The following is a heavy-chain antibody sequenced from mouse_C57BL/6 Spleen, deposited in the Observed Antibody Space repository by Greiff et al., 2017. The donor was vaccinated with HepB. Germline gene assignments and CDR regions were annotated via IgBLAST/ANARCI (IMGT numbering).Heavy chain of an antibody. Sequence: VQLQESGAELVRPGTSVKVSCKASGYAFTNYLIEWVKQRPGQGLEWIGVINPGSGGTNYNEKFKGKATLTADKSSSTAYMQLSSLTSEDSAVYFCARSGGFYGSSYGYWGQGTTLTVSS. CDR2: INPGSGGT. CDR1: GYAFTNYL. J-gene: IGHJ2*01. D-gene: IGHD1-1*01. CDR3: ARSGGFYGSSYGY. V-gene: IGHV1-54*01.